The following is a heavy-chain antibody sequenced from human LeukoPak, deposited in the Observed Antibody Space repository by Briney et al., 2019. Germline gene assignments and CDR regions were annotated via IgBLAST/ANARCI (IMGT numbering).Heavy chain of an antibody. J-gene: IGHJ4*02. D-gene: IGHD6-19*01. V-gene: IGHV3-23*01. CDR1: GFTFSSYA. Sequence: PGGSLRLSCAASGFTFSSYAMSWVRQAPGKGLEWVSAISGSGGSTHYADSVKGRFTISRDNSKNTLYLQMNSLRAEDTAVYYCSSGVIAVAGVPFDYWGQGTLVTVSS. CDR3: SSGVIAVAGVPFDY. CDR2: ISGSGGST.